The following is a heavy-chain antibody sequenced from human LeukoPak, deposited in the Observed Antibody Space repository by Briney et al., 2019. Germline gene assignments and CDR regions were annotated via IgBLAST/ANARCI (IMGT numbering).Heavy chain of an antibody. V-gene: IGHV4-59*01. D-gene: IGHD3-16*01. CDR3: ARANTNNDAFDI. CDR1: GGSISSYY. CDR2: IYYSGST. Sequence: SETLSLTCSVSGGSISSYYWSWIRQPPGKGLEWIGNIYYSGSTNDNPSLKTRITISVDTSKNQFSLQLSSVTAADTAVYYCARANTNNDAFDIWGRGALVTVSS. J-gene: IGHJ3*02.